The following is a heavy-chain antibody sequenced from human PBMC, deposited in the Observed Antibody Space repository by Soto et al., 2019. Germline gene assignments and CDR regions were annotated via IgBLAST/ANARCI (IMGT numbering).Heavy chain of an antibody. V-gene: IGHV1-18*01. J-gene: IGHJ4*02. CDR2: ISAHNENT. CDR1: GYTFTSYG. D-gene: IGHD1-1*01. Sequence: QVHLVQSGAEVNKPGASVKVSCKCSGYTFTSYGITWVRQAPGQGLEWMGWISAHNENTDYAQKLQGRVTVTRDTSTSTAYMELRSLRSDDTAVYYCARGRYGDYWGQGALVTVSS. CDR3: ARGRYGDY.